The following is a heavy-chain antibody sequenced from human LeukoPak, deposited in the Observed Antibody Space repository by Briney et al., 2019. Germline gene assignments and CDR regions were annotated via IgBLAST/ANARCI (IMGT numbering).Heavy chain of an antibody. CDR3: VRVSCTNGVCYGFDY. V-gene: IGHV3-7*01. J-gene: IGHJ4*02. CDR1: GFTFSRYW. CDR2: IKQDGSEK. Sequence: GGSLRLSCAASGFTFSRYWISWVRQAPGKGLECVANIKQDGSEKYYVDSVKGRFTISRDNAKNSLYLQMNSLRGEDTAVYYCVRVSCTNGVCYGFDYWGQGTLVTVSS. D-gene: IGHD2-8*01.